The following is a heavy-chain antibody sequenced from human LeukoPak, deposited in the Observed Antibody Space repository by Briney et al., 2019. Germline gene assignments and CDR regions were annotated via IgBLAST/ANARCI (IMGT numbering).Heavy chain of an antibody. CDR1: GGSFSGYY. Sequence: SETLSLTCAVYGGSFSGYYWSWIRQSPGKGLEWIGEINQSGTTNHNPSLKSRVTISLDTSKNQFSLKLNSLTAADSAVYYCARGPRDGYPNWFDPWGQGTLVTVSS. CDR2: INQSGTT. J-gene: IGHJ5*02. CDR3: ARGPRDGYPNWFDP. D-gene: IGHD5-24*01. V-gene: IGHV4-34*01.